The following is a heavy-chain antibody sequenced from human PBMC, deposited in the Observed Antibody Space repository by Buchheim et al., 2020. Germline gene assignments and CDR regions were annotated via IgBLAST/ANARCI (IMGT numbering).Heavy chain of an antibody. Sequence: QVQLQQWGAGLLKPSETLSLTCAVYGGSFSGYYWCWIRQPPGKGLEWIGEINHSGSTNYNPSLKSRVTISVDTSKNPFSLKLSSVTAADTAVYYCARGLGAVAGRALEVWGQGTL. D-gene: IGHD6-19*01. CDR3: ARGLGAVAGRALEV. J-gene: IGHJ4*02. CDR2: INHSGST. V-gene: IGHV4-34*01. CDR1: GGSFSGYY.